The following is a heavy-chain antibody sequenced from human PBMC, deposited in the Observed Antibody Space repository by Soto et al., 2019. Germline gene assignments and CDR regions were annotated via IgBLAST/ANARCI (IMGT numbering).Heavy chain of an antibody. CDR3: ASVYPRDSSGYPPDDFDI. D-gene: IGHD3-22*01. Sequence: GESLKISCKGSGYSFTSYWIGWVRQMPGKGLEWMGIIYPGDSDTRYSPSFQGQVTISADKSISTAYLQWSSLKASDTAMYYCASVYPRDSSGYPPDDFDIWGQGTMVTVSS. J-gene: IGHJ3*02. CDR2: IYPGDSDT. CDR1: GYSFTSYW. V-gene: IGHV5-51*01.